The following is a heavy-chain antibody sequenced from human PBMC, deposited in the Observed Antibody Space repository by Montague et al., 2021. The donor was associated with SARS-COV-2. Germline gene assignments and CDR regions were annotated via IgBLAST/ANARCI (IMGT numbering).Heavy chain of an antibody. J-gene: IGHJ4*02. D-gene: IGHD2-15*01. CDR1: GGSISSYY. V-gene: IGHV4-59*08. Sequence: SETLSLTCTVSGGSISSYYWSWFRQPPGKGLEWIGYITESGTTNYNPSLTSRVTMSVDTSKNQFSLKVNSVTAADTAVYYCARHYSATLPAVYWGQGTLVTVSS. CDR2: ITESGTT. CDR3: ARHYSATLPAVY.